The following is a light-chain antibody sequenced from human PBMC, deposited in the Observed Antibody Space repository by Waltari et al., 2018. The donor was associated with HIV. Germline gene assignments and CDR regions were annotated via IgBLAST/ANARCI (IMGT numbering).Light chain of an antibody. CDR3: QQYDDWPPLT. Sequence: EIVMTQSPATLSVSPGDRATLSCSASQSVRSNLAWYQQKPGQAPRLLIFSASTRAAGTPAWFSGGGSGTECTLTITSLQSADFAVYYCQQYDDWPPLTCGGGTKVEI. CDR2: SAS. J-gene: IGKJ4*01. CDR1: QSVRSN. V-gene: IGKV3-15*01.